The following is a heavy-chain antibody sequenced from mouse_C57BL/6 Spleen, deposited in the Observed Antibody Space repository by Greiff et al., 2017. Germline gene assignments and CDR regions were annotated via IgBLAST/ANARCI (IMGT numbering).Heavy chain of an antibody. V-gene: IGHV1-15*01. J-gene: IGHJ3*01. D-gene: IGHD2-2*01. CDR1: GYTFTDYE. CDR3: TRGGLTSTRVTSTFAY. CDR2: IGPETGGT. Sequence: VQLQQSGAELVRPGASVTLSCKASGYTFTDYEMHWVKQTPVHGLEWIGAIGPETGGTAYNQTFKGKAILTADKSSSTAYMELRSLTSEDSAVYYCTRGGLTSTRVTSTFAYWGQGTLVTVSA.